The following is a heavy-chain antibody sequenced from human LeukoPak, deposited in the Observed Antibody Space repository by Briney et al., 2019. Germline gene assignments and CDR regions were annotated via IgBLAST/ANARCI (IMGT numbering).Heavy chain of an antibody. CDR2: IYTSGST. Sequence: SETLSLTCTVSGGSISSSSYYWSWIRQPAGKGLEWIGRIYTSGSTNYNPSLKSRVTISVDTSKNQFSLKLSSVTAADTAVYYCARFPNYYYGSGSPYAFDIWGQGTMVTVSS. CDR1: GGSISSSSYY. D-gene: IGHD3-10*01. CDR3: ARFPNYYYGSGSPYAFDI. J-gene: IGHJ3*02. V-gene: IGHV4-61*02.